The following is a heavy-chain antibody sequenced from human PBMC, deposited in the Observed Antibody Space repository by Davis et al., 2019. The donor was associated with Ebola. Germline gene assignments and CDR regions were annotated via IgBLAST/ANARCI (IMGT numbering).Heavy chain of an antibody. CDR1: GYTFTSYG. Sequence: ASVKVSCKASGYTFTSYGISWVRQAPGQGLEWMGWISAYNGNTNYAQKLQGRVTMTTDTSTSTAYMELRSLRSDDTAVYYCARDGREGVLGDLYYYYYGMDVWGQGTTVTVSS. V-gene: IGHV1-18*01. CDR2: ISAYNGNT. CDR3: ARDGREGVLGDLYYYYYGMDV. J-gene: IGHJ6*02. D-gene: IGHD5-24*01.